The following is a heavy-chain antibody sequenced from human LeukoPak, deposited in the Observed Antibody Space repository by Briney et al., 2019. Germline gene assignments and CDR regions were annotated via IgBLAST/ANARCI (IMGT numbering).Heavy chain of an antibody. D-gene: IGHD3-10*01. CDR2: IRQDGTER. V-gene: IGHV3-7*01. CDR3: ARDLSLTMVRGVID. J-gene: IGHJ4*02. CDR1: KLTFSNYW. Sequence: GGSLRLSCAASKLTFSNYWMNWVRQAPGKGLEWVANIRQDGTERSYVDSVKGRFTISRDNAKNTLFLQMNSLGAEDTAVYYCARDLSLTMVRGVIDWGQGTLVTVSS.